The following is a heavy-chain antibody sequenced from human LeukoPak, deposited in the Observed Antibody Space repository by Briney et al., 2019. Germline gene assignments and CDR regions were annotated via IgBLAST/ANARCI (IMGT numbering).Heavy chain of an antibody. CDR3: AKSALPDYGSGSYTFDY. Sequence: PGGTLRLSCAASGFPFSSHGMSWVRQAPGRGLEWVAFIRYDGRNKNYADSVKGRFTISRDNSKNTVYLQMNSLRPEDTAVYYCAKSALPDYGSGSYTFDYWGQGTLVTVSS. CDR2: IRYDGRNK. CDR1: GFPFSSHG. V-gene: IGHV3-30*02. J-gene: IGHJ4*02. D-gene: IGHD3-10*01.